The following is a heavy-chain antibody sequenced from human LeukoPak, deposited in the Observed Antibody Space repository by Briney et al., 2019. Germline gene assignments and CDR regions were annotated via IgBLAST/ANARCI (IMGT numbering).Heavy chain of an antibody. V-gene: IGHV3-15*01. CDR3: TTVAVTATYDS. J-gene: IGHJ4*02. D-gene: IGHD2-15*01. CDR1: GFSFTNAW. CDR2: IKSKTNGGTT. Sequence: GGSLRLSCATSGFSFTNAWMSWVRQAPGKGLEWVGRIKSKTNGGTTDYAAPVKGRFSISRDDSKNTLYLQMNSLKTEDTAVYYCTTVAVTATYDSWGQGTLVTVSS.